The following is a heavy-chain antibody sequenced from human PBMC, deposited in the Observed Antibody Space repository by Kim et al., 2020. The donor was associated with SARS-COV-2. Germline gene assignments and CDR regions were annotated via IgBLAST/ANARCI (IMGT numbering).Heavy chain of an antibody. CDR2: IYYSGST. J-gene: IGHJ4*02. CDR1: GGSISSSSHY. V-gene: IGHV4-39*01. Sequence: SETLSLTCTVSGGSISSSSHYWDWIRQPPGKGLEWIGSIYYSGSTYYNSSLKSRVTISVDTSKNQFSLKLSSVTAADTAVYYCARQTLGYDILTGYYNRVCDYWGQGTLVTVSS. D-gene: IGHD3-9*01. CDR3: ARQTLGYDILTGYYNRVCDY.